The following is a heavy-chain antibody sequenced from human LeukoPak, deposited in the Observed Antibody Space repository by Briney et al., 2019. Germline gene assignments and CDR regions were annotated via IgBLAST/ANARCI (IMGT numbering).Heavy chain of an antibody. CDR1: RFTFNNYA. Sequence: PGGSLRLSCAASRFTFNNYALSWVRQAPGKGLEWVSAISGSGGTTYYADSVKGRFTISRDNSKNTLYLQMNSLRAEDTAVYYCAKDNGLTVDFDYWGQGTLVTVSS. D-gene: IGHD4-23*01. J-gene: IGHJ4*02. CDR3: AKDNGLTVDFDY. V-gene: IGHV3-23*01. CDR2: ISGSGGTT.